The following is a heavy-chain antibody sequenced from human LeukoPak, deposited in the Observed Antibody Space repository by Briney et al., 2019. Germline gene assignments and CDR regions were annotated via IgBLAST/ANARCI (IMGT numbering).Heavy chain of an antibody. CDR2: ISGSGGST. J-gene: IGHJ4*02. V-gene: IGHV3-23*01. Sequence: GGSLRLSCAASGFTFSSYAMSWVRQAPGKGVAWVSAISGSGGSTYYADSVKGRFTISRDNSKNTLYLQMNSLRAEDTAVYYCAKAWGVGRFDYWGQGTLVTVSS. CDR1: GFTFSSYA. D-gene: IGHD3-16*01. CDR3: AKAWGVGRFDY.